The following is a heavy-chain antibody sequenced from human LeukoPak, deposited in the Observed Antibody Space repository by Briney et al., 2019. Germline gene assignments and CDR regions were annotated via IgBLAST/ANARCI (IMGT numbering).Heavy chain of an antibody. CDR2: IYYSGSP. CDR3: ARDPQHYDILTGYWAPSAFDI. J-gene: IGHJ3*02. D-gene: IGHD3-9*01. CDR1: GGSISSYD. V-gene: IGHV4-59*01. Sequence: NPSETLCLTCTASGGSISSYDWSWIRQPPGKGLEWIGYIYYSGSPNYIPSLKSRVTISVDTSKNQFSLKLSSVTAADTAVYYCARDPQHYDILTGYWAPSAFDIWGQGTMVTVSS.